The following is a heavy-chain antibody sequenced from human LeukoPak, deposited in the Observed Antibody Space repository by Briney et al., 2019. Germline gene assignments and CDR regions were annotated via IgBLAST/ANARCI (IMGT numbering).Heavy chain of an antibody. V-gene: IGHV4-59*12. CDR3: AREIPQYSYGYYYYYGMDV. J-gene: IGHJ6*02. D-gene: IGHD5-18*01. CDR1: GGSISSYY. Sequence: SETLSLTCTVSGGSISSYYWSWIRQPPGKGLEWIGYIYYSGSTNYNPSLKSRVTISVDTSKNQFSLKLSSVTAADTAVYYCAREIPQYSYGYYYYYGMDVWGQGTTVTVSS. CDR2: IYYSGST.